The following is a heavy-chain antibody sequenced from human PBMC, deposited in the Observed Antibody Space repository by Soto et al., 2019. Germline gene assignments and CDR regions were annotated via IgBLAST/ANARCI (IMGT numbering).Heavy chain of an antibody. CDR3: TRDGMTTGDT. J-gene: IGHJ4*02. Sequence: QLQLQESGPGQVKPSETLSLTCVVSGVSVTSYTWSWVRQPANKGLGWIGRVFSSVSATYSPSLRGRVRISMATPENRISLKLASVTAAGAGVYYCTRDGMTTGDTWGPGTLVTVSS. V-gene: IGHV4-4*07. CDR2: VFSSVSA. D-gene: IGHD2-21*02. CDR1: GVSVTSYT.